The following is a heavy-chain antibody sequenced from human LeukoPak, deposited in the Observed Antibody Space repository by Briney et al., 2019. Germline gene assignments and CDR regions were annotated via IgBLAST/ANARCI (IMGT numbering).Heavy chain of an antibody. CDR3: ARGVEYSSSSGLGY. V-gene: IGHV4-59*01. CDR2: IYYSGST. J-gene: IGHJ4*02. Sequence: SETLSLTCTVSGGSISSYYWSWIRQPRGKGLEWIGYIYYSGSTNYNPSLKSRVIISVDTSKNQFSLKLSSVTAADTAVYYCARGVEYSSSSGLGYWGQGTLVTVSS. CDR1: GGSISSYY. D-gene: IGHD6-6*01.